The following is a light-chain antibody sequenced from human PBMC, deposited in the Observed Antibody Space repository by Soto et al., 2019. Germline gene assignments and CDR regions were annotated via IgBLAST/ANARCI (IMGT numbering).Light chain of an antibody. CDR3: AACDDRLNGWV. J-gene: IGLJ3*02. CDR1: RSNIGSKT. V-gene: IGLV1-44*01. Sequence: QSVLTQPPSASGTPGQRVTISCSESRSNIGSKTVYWYPHLPGTAPKLLVHSNNQRPSGVPDRFSGSQSGTSASLAISGLQAEDEADYYCAACDDRLNGWVFGGVTNVTVL. CDR2: SNN.